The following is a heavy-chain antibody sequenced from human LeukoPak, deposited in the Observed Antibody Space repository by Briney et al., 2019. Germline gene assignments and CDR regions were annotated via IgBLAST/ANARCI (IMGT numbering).Heavy chain of an antibody. D-gene: IGHD4-11*01. CDR2: VDPEDGET. CDR1: GYTFTDYY. Sequence: GASVKVSCKASGYTFTDYYLHWVQQAPGKGLERMGRVDPEDGETIYAQKFQGRVTMTADTSTDTAYMELSSLKFEDTAMYFCATDLRGTTATFDIWGQGTMVTVSS. CDR3: ATDLRGTTATFDI. J-gene: IGHJ3*02. V-gene: IGHV1-69-2*01.